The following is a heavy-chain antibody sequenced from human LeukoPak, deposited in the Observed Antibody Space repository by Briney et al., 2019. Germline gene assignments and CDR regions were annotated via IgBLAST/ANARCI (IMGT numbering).Heavy chain of an antibody. V-gene: IGHV4-4*07. Sequence: SETLSLTCTVSGGSISSYYWSWIRQPAGKGLEWIGRIYTSGSTNYNPSLKSRVTMSVDTSKNQFSLKLSSVTAADTAVYYCARRMGYCSSTSCSFYFDYWGQGTLVTVSS. CDR2: IYTSGST. D-gene: IGHD2-2*01. CDR3: ARRMGYCSSTSCSFYFDY. J-gene: IGHJ4*02. CDR1: GGSISSYY.